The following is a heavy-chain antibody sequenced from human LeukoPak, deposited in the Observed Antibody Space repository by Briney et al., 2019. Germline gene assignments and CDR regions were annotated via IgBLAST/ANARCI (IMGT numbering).Heavy chain of an antibody. CDR3: ARGYYYDSSGFDY. CDR2: IYYSGST. D-gene: IGHD3-22*01. J-gene: IGHJ4*02. Sequence: SETLSLTCTVSGGSISSYYWSWIRQPPGKGLEWIGYIYYSGSTNYNPSLKRRLTISVGTSKNQFSLKLSSVTAADTAVYYCARGYYYDSSGFDYWGQGTLVTVSP. CDR1: GGSISSYY. V-gene: IGHV4-59*01.